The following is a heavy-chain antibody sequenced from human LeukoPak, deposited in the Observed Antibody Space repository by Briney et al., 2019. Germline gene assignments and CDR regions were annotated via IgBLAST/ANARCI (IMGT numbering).Heavy chain of an antibody. V-gene: IGHV4-4*07. CDR3: ARGGQLVVGFYYYYYMDV. D-gene: IGHD6-13*01. Sequence: SETLSLTCTVSGGSISSYYWSWIRQPAGKGLEWIGRIYTSGSTNYNPSLKSRVTMSVDTSKNQFSLKLSSVTAADTAVYYCARGGQLVVGFYYYYYMDVWGKGTTVTVSS. CDR2: IYTSGST. CDR1: GGSISSYY. J-gene: IGHJ6*03.